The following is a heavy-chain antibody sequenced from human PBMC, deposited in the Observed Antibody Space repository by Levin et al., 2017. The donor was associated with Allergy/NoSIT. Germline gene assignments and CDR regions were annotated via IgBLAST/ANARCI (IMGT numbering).Heavy chain of an antibody. Sequence: NPSETLSLTCTVSGGSISSGDYYWSWIRQPPGKGLEWIGYIYYSGSTYYNPSLKSRVTISVDTSKNQFSLKLSSVTAADTAVYYCASRVRTALLWFGELLSHFDYWGQGTLVTVSS. D-gene: IGHD3-10*01. CDR1: GGSISSGDYY. CDR2: IYYSGST. J-gene: IGHJ4*02. V-gene: IGHV4-30-4*01. CDR3: ASRVRTALLWFGELLSHFDY.